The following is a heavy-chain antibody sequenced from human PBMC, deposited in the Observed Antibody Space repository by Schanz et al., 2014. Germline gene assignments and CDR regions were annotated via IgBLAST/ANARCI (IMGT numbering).Heavy chain of an antibody. J-gene: IGHJ4*02. CDR2: IYDRGST. CDR3: ARHRVYGAFDL. V-gene: IGHV4-59*08. D-gene: IGHD4-17*01. Sequence: QVQLQESGPGLVKPSETLSLTCTVPSDSISHYYLSWIRQPPGKELEWVAFIYDRGSTSYNPSLNGRVPIPFDPAKTHFSLKLSSVPAADTAVYYCARHRVYGAFDLWGQGTLVTVSS. CDR1: SDSISHYY.